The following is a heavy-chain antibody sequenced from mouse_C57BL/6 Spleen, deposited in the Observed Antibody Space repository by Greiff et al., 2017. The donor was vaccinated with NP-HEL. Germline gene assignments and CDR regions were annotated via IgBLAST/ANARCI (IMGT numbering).Heavy chain of an antibody. CDR2: IDPSDSYP. D-gene: IGHD1-1*01. V-gene: IGHV1-50*01. CDR1: GYTFTSYW. Sequence: QVQLQQPGAELVKPGASVKLSCKASGYTFTSYWMQWVKQRPGQGLEWIGEIDPSDSYPNYNQKFKGKATLTVDTSSSTAYMQLSSLTSEDSAVYYCATVVATVEYYFDYWGQGTTLTVSS. CDR3: ATVVATVEYYFDY. J-gene: IGHJ2*01.